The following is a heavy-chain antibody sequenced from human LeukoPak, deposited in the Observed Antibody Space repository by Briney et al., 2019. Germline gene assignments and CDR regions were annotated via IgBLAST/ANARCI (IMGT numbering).Heavy chain of an antibody. V-gene: IGHV3-7*05. Sequence: PGGSLRLSCAASGFTFSSYWMSWVRQAPGQGLEWVANIKQDGSEKYYVDSVKGRFTISRDNSRNTVYLQMNSLRAEDTAVYYCAKDRQQLANLEYWGQGTLVTVSS. CDR1: GFTFSSYW. CDR2: IKQDGSEK. J-gene: IGHJ4*02. D-gene: IGHD6-13*01. CDR3: AKDRQQLANLEY.